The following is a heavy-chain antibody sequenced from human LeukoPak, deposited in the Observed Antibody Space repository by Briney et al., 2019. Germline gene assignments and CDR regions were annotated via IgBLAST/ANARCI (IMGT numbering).Heavy chain of an antibody. CDR3: AGELPWIRRDGYNLGI. D-gene: IGHD5-24*01. J-gene: IGHJ3*02. Sequence: AASVKVSCKASGGTFSSYAISWVRQAPGQGLEWMGGIIPIFGTANYAQKFQGRVTITADESTSTAYMELSSLRSEDTAVYYCAGELPWIRRDGYNLGIWGQGTMVTVSS. CDR1: GGTFSSYA. CDR2: IIPIFGTA. V-gene: IGHV1-69*13.